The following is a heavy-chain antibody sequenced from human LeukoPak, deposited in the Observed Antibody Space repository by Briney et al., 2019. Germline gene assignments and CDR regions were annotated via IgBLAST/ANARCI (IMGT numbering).Heavy chain of an antibody. CDR2: IYPGDSDT. Sequence: GESLKISCKGSGYSFTSYWIAWVRQVPGKGLEWMGIIYPGDSDTRYSPSFQGQVTMSADQSISTAYLQWSSLRASDTAMYYCARHPPHNYGSNFDAFDIWGQGTMVTVSS. V-gene: IGHV5-51*01. CDR1: GYSFTSYW. J-gene: IGHJ3*02. CDR3: ARHPPHNYGSNFDAFDI. D-gene: IGHD3-22*01.